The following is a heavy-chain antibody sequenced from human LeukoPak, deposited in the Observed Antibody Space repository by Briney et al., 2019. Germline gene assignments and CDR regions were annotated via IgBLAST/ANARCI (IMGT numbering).Heavy chain of an antibody. Sequence: ASVKVSCKASGGTFSSYAISWVRQAPGQGLEWMGRIIPILGIANYAQKFQGRVTITADKSTSTAYMELSSLRSEDTAVYYCARDSGRDCSSTSCHRVANWFDPWGQGTLVTVSS. D-gene: IGHD2-2*01. CDR2: IIPILGIA. J-gene: IGHJ5*02. V-gene: IGHV1-69*04. CDR1: GGTFSSYA. CDR3: ARDSGRDCSSTSCHRVANWFDP.